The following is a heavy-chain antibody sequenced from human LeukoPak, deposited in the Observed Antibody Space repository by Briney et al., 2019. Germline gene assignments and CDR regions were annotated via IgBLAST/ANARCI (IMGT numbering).Heavy chain of an antibody. V-gene: IGHV3-53*01. Sequence: GGSPRLSCAASGFTVSSNYMSCVRQAPGKGLEWVSVIYSGGSTYYADSVKGRFTISRDNSKNTLYLQMNSLRAEDTAVYYCARDRGIVGALGYWGQGTLVTVSS. J-gene: IGHJ4*02. CDR1: GFTVSSNY. CDR3: ARDRGIVGALGY. CDR2: IYSGGST. D-gene: IGHD1-26*01.